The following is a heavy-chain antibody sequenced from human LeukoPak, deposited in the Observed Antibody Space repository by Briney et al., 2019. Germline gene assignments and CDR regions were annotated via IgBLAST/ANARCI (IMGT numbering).Heavy chain of an antibody. D-gene: IGHD3-22*01. CDR1: GFTFSSYA. CDR2: IKQDGSEK. Sequence: GGSLRLSCAASGFTFSSYAMSWVRQAPGKGLEWVANIKQDGSEKYYVDSVKGRFTISRDNAKNSLYLQMNSLRAEDTAVYYCASDLITLYYYGMDVWGQGTTVTVSS. V-gene: IGHV3-7*01. J-gene: IGHJ6*02. CDR3: ASDLITLYYYGMDV.